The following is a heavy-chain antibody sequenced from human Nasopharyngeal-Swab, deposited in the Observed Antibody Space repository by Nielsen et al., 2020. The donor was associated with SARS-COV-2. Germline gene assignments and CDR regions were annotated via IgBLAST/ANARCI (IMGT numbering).Heavy chain of an antibody. V-gene: IGHV3-7*01. J-gene: IGHJ4*02. Sequence: GESLKISCAASGFTFSHDWMNWVRQAPGKGLEWVASINQDGGRKYYVDSLKGRFTISRDNAKNSLYLQMNSLRAEDTAVYYCARGHVPADFDYWGQGTLVTVSS. D-gene: IGHD2-2*01. CDR3: ARGHVPADFDY. CDR1: GFTFSHDW. CDR2: INQDGGRK.